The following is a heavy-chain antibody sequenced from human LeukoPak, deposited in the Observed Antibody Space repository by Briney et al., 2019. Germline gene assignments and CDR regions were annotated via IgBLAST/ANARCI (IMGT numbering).Heavy chain of an antibody. V-gene: IGHV1-2*06. J-gene: IGHJ2*01. CDR3: ARESYLGIDPHWYFDL. CDR2: INPNSGGT. D-gene: IGHD7-27*01. Sequence: AASVKVSCKASGYTFTGYYMHWVRQAPGQGLEWMGRINPNSGGTNYAQKFQGRVTMTRDTSTSTVYMELSSLRSEDTAVYYCARESYLGIDPHWYFDLWGRGTLVTVSS. CDR1: GYTFTGYY.